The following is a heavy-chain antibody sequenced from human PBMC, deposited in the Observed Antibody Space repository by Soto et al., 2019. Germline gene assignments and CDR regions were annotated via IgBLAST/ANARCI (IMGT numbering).Heavy chain of an antibody. D-gene: IGHD4-17*01. CDR3: AMDDDYGDNGLDY. Sequence: QVQLVESGGGVVQPGGSLRLSCAASGFTFGRHGMHWVRQAPGKGLEWVAVIGSDGRRASYADSVKGRFTISRDNGQNTLYFQMTSLRAEEKAVYYCAMDDDYGDNGLDYWGQGTLVTVSS. CDR2: IGSDGRRA. V-gene: IGHV3-33*01. J-gene: IGHJ4*02. CDR1: GFTFGRHG.